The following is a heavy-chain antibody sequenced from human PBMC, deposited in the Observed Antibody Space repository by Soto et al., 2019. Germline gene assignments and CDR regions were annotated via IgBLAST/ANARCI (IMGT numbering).Heavy chain of an antibody. J-gene: IGHJ4*02. CDR1: GGSISNDDYS. CDR3: ARTPTTVTSPFDY. Sequence: QLQLQESGSGLVKPSQTLYLTCAVSGGSISNDDYSWSWIRQPPGKGLEWIGYIYHRGSTYYNPSLKSRVTISLDRSKNQFSLRLSSVTAADTAVYYCARTPTTVTSPFDYWGQGTLVTVSS. D-gene: IGHD4-17*01. V-gene: IGHV4-30-2*01. CDR2: IYHRGST.